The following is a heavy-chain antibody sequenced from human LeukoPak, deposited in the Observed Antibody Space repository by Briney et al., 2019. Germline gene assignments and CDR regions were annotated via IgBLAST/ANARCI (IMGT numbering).Heavy chain of an antibody. J-gene: IGHJ4*02. V-gene: IGHV3-48*01. CDR1: GFSFSSYS. CDR3: ARDYVYAFDC. Sequence: GGSLRLFCAASGFSFSSYSINWVRQAPGKGLEWVSYISGDGNAKHYTDSVKGRFTISRDNAKNALYLQMNSLRAEDTAVYFCARDYVYAFDCWGQGTQVTVSS. D-gene: IGHD2/OR15-2a*01. CDR2: ISGDGNAK.